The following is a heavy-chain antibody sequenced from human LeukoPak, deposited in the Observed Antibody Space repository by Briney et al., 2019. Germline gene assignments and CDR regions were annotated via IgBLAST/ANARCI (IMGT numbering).Heavy chain of an antibody. V-gene: IGHV1-46*01. Sequence: GSVKVSCKASGYTFTSYYMHWVRPAPGQGLEWMGIINPSGGSTSYAQKFQGRVTMTRDTSTSTVYMELSSLRSEDTAVYYCARESGYSSSWYKYAFDIWGQGTMVTVSS. CDR1: GYTFTSYY. J-gene: IGHJ3*02. CDR2: INPSGGST. CDR3: ARESGYSSSWYKYAFDI. D-gene: IGHD6-13*01.